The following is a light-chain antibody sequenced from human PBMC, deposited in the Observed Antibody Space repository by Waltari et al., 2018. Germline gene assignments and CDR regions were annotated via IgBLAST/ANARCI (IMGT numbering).Light chain of an antibody. CDR1: SSDVGGYNY. Sequence: QSALTQPRSVSGSPGQSVTISCTGTSSDVGGYNYVSWYQHHPGKAPKLIIYDVTKRTSGVPDRFSASKSDNTASLTISGLQAEDEADYYCCSYAGSITFWVFGGGTKLTVL. V-gene: IGLV2-11*01. CDR3: CSYAGSITFWV. J-gene: IGLJ3*02. CDR2: DVT.